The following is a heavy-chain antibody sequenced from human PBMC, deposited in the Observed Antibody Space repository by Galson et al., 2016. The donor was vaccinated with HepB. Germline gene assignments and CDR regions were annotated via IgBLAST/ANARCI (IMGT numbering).Heavy chain of an antibody. V-gene: IGHV5-51*01. D-gene: IGHD3-22*01. CDR2: IFPHDSET. Sequence: QSGAEVTQPGESLKISCQGSGSRFTDYWITWVRQMPGKGLEWMGIIFPHDSETTYSPSFQGQVTISVDDSLNTAYLQWSSLKASDTAMYYCARRNYFGSSGYLDAFDIWGQGTMVIVSS. J-gene: IGHJ3*02. CDR1: GSRFTDYW. CDR3: ARRNYFGSSGYLDAFDI.